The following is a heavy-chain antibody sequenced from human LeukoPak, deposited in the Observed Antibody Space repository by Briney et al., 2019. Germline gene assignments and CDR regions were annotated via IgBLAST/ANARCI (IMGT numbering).Heavy chain of an antibody. CDR2: IHYNGIT. J-gene: IGHJ4*02. CDR1: GGSISSSTYY. Sequence: PSETLSLTCTVSGGSISSSTYYWNWIRQHPGKGLESIGYIHYNGITYYNPSLKSRVTVSLDTSKNQFSLKLSSVTAADTAVYYCARDRYGSSGRRFDYWGQGILVTVST. D-gene: IGHD3-22*01. V-gene: IGHV4-31*03. CDR3: ARDRYGSSGRRFDY.